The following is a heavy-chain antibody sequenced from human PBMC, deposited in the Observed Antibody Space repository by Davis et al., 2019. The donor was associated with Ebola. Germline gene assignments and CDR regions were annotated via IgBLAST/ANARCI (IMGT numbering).Heavy chain of an antibody. CDR2: IYYSGST. D-gene: IGHD3-10*01. J-gene: IGHJ5*02. V-gene: IGHV4-39*07. CDR1: GGSISSSSYY. CDR3: ARGGLLWFRVRPHGDNWFDP. Sequence: PSETLSLTCTVSGGSISSSSYYWGWIRHPPGKGLEWIGSIYYSGSTYYNPSLKSRVTISVDTSKNQFSLKLSSVTAADTAVYYCARGGLLWFRVRPHGDNWFDPWGQGTLVTVSS.